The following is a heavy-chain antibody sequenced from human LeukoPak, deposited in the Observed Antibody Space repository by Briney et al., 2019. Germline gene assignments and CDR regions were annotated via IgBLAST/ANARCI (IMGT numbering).Heavy chain of an antibody. CDR3: ARVIDVAAAGYFDS. J-gene: IGHJ4*02. CDR1: GGSISSSSYY. Sequence: SETLSLTCTVSGGSISSSSYYWGWIRQPPGKGLEWIATIFRIGSSYYNPSLKSRVTISVDTSKNQFSLKLSSVTAADTALYYCARVIDVAAAGYFDSWGQGTQVTVSS. CDR2: IFRIGSS. V-gene: IGHV4-39*07. D-gene: IGHD6-13*01.